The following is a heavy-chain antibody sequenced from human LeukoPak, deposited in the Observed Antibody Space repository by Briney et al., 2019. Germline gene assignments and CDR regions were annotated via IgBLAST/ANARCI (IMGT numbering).Heavy chain of an antibody. CDR1: GGSISNYY. V-gene: IGHV4-59*01. J-gene: IGHJ4*02. Sequence: SETLSLTWTVSGGSISNYYWTWIRQPPGKGLEWIGYIYYTGSTNYNPSLKSRVTISVDTSKNQLSLKLTSVTAADTAVYYCATGRGYSYGSFDYWGQGTLVTVSS. D-gene: IGHD5-18*01. CDR3: ATGRGYSYGSFDY. CDR2: IYYTGST.